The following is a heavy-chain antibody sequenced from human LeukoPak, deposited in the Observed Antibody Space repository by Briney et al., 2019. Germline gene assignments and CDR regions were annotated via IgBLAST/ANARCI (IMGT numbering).Heavy chain of an antibody. Sequence: GGSLRLSCAASGFTSSSYAMSWVRQAPGKGLEWVSAISGSGGSTYYADSVKGRFTISRDNSKNTLYLQMNSLRAEDTAVYYCAKDGRFLEWLFLLWGQGTLVTVSS. CDR1: GFTSSSYA. V-gene: IGHV3-23*01. D-gene: IGHD3-3*01. CDR3: AKDGRFLEWLFLL. CDR2: ISGSGGST. J-gene: IGHJ4*02.